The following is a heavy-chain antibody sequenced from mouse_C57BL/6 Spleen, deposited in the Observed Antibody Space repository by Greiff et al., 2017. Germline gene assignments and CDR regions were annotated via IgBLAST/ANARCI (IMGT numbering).Heavy chain of an antibody. CDR2: ISSGSSTI. CDR1: GFTFSDYG. Sequence: EVHLVESGGGLVKPGGSLKLSCAASGFTFSDYGMHWVRQAPEKGLEWVAYISSGSSTIYYADTVKGRVTISRDNAKNTLFLQMTSLRSEDTAMYYCARLEGDAMDYWGQGTSVTVSS. J-gene: IGHJ4*01. CDR3: ARLEGDAMDY. V-gene: IGHV5-17*01.